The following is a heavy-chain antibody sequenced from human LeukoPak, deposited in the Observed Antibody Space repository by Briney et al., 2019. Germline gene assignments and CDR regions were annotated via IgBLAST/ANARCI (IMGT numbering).Heavy chain of an antibody. J-gene: IGHJ3*02. D-gene: IGHD5-18*01. Sequence: GGSLRLSCAASGFTFSDYYMSWIRQAPGKGLEWVSYISSSGSTIYYADSVKGRFTLSRDNAKNSLYLQMNSLRAEDTAVYYWAHTAMVAAFDIWGQGTMVTVSS. CDR2: ISSSGSTI. V-gene: IGHV3-11*04. CDR3: AHTAMVAAFDI. CDR1: GFTFSDYY.